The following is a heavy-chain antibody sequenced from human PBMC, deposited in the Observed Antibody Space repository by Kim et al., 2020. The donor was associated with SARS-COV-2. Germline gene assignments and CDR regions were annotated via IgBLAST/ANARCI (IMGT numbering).Heavy chain of an antibody. CDR1: GYTLTSYG. J-gene: IGHJ4*02. V-gene: IGHV1-3*01. D-gene: IGHD3-22*01. CDR2: INAGNGNT. Sequence: ASVKVSCKASGYTLTSYGMHWVRQAPGQRLEWMGWINAGNGNTKYSQKLQGRVTITRDTSASTAYMELSSLRSEDTAVYYCARDQVPRSYYDSSGYSGDFDYWGQGTLVTVSS. CDR3: ARDQVPRSYYDSSGYSGDFDY.